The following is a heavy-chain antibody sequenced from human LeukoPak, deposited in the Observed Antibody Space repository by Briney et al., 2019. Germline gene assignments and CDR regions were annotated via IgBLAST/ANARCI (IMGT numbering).Heavy chain of an antibody. CDR2: INPSGGST. J-gene: IGHJ4*02. D-gene: IGHD6-19*01. V-gene: IGHV1-46*01. CDR3: ASFPRGAVAGTIVGY. Sequence: ASVKVSCKASGYTFTSYYMHWVRQAPGQGLEWMGIINPSGGSTSYAQKFQGRVTMTRDTSTSTVYMELSSLRSEDTAVYYCASFPRGAVAGTIVGYWGQGTLVTVSS. CDR1: GYTFTSYY.